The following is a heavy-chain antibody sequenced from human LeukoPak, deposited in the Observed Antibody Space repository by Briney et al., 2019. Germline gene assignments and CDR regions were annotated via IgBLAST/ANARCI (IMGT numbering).Heavy chain of an antibody. D-gene: IGHD1-26*01. CDR3: ARDHQVGATTVGFDY. Sequence: SSETLSLTCIVSGGSITSYYWSWIRRPPGKGLEWIGCMYYSGSTNYNPSLGSRVTISVDTSKNQFSLILTSVTAADTAVYYCARDHQVGATTVGFDYWGQGTLVTVSS. V-gene: IGHV4-59*12. CDR1: GGSITSYY. J-gene: IGHJ4*02. CDR2: MYYSGST.